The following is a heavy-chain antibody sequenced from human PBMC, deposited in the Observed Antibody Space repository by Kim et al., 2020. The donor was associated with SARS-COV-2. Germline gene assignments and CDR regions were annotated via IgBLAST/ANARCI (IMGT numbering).Heavy chain of an antibody. V-gene: IGHV4-59*08. D-gene: IGHD6-19*01. CDR2: IYYSGST. CDR1: GGSISSYY. Sequence: SETLSLTCTVSGGSISSYYWSWIRQPPGKGLEWIGYIYYSGSTNYNPSLKSRRTISVNTYKNKFSLKLMSGTAADTAVYYCATLPGTSGWPPFDYWGQGT. CDR3: ATLPGTSGWPPFDY. J-gene: IGHJ4*02.